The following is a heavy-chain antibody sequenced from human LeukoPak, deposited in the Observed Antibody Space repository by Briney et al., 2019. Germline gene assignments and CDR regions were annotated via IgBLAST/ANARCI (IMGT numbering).Heavy chain of an antibody. CDR3: AKLSFDYYDSSGYYPS. CDR2: ISGSGGST. V-gene: IGHV3-23*01. J-gene: IGHJ5*02. CDR1: GFTFSSYA. D-gene: IGHD3-22*01. Sequence: PGGSLRLSCAASGFTFSSYAMSWVRQAPGKGLEWVSAISGSGGSTYYADSVKGRFTISRDNSKNTLYLQMNSLRAEDTAVYYCAKLSFDYYDSSGYYPSWGQGALVTVSS.